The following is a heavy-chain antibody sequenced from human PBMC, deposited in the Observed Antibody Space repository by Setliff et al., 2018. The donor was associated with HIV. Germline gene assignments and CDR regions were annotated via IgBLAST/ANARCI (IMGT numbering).Heavy chain of an antibody. CDR3: ARGVNPTYYDFWSGNYMRKYYYYYMDV. J-gene: IGHJ6*03. V-gene: IGHV4-34*01. CDR2: INQSGST. D-gene: IGHD3-3*01. Sequence: TLSLTCAVYGRSLSGYYWSWIRQPPGKGLEWIGEINQSGSTNYNPSLKSRVTISVDTSKNQFSLKLSSVTAADTAVYYCARGVNPTYYDFWSGNYMRKYYYYYMDVWGKGTTVTVSS. CDR1: GRSLSGYY.